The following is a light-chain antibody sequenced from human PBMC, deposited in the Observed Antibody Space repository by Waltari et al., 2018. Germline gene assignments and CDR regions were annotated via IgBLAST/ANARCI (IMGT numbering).Light chain of an antibody. CDR1: SSDVGSSNL. Sequence: QSALTQPASVSGSPGQSITISCTGSSSDVGSSNLVSWYLQHPGKAPKLIIYEVTKRPPGVSIRFSGAKSGNTASLTISGLQAEDEADYYCYSYAGGRVFGTGTKVTVL. CDR3: YSYAGGRV. CDR2: EVT. J-gene: IGLJ1*01. V-gene: IGLV2-23*02.